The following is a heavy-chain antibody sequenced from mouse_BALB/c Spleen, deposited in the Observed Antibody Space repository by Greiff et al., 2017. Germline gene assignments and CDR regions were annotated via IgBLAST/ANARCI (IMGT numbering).Heavy chain of an antibody. D-gene: IGHD2-4*01. J-gene: IGHJ3*01. V-gene: IGHV2-4-1*01. CDR1: GFSLTSYG. CDR3: ARKGYDYAWFAY. CDR2: IWSGGST. Sequence: QVQLKQSGPGLVQPSQSLSITCTVSGFSLTSYGVHWVRQSPGKGLEWLGVIWSGGSTDYNAAFISRLSISKDNSKSQVFFKMNSLQADDTAIDYCARKGYDYAWFAYWGQGTLVTVSA.